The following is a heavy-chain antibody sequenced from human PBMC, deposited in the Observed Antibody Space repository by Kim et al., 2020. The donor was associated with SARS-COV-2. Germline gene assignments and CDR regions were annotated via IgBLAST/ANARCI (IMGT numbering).Heavy chain of an antibody. Sequence: GGSLRLSCAASGFTVSSNYMSWVRQAPGKGLEWVSVIYSGGSTYYADSVKGRFTISRDNSKNTLYLQMNSLRAEDTAVYYCARDSSYCSGGSCYWDYWGQGTLVTVSS. CDR2: IYSGGST. J-gene: IGHJ4*02. D-gene: IGHD2-15*01. V-gene: IGHV3-53*01. CDR1: GFTVSSNY. CDR3: ARDSSYCSGGSCYWDY.